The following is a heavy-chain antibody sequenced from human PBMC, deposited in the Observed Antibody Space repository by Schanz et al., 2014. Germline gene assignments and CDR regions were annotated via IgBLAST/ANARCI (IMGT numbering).Heavy chain of an antibody. V-gene: IGHV3-33*08. D-gene: IGHD2-21*01. CDR3: ARDGYSVVVISPTESFDI. CDR2: IWSDGTNE. Sequence: VQLVESGGGVVQPGRSLRLSCAASGFSFSDYYMSWIRQAPGKGLEWVAVIWSDGTNEYYADSVKGRFTISGDSSKYTVYLQMNSLRAEDTAVYYCARDGYSVVVISPTESFDIWGQGTMVTVSP. CDR1: GFSFSDYY. J-gene: IGHJ3*02.